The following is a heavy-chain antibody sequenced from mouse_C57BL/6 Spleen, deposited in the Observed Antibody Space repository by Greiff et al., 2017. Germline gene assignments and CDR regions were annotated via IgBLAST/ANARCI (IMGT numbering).Heavy chain of an antibody. D-gene: IGHD2-3*01. V-gene: IGHV1-47*01. J-gene: IGHJ3*01. CDR1: GYTFTTYP. CDR3: AREGYDGYKTFGY. Sequence: VKLMESGAELVKPGASVKMSCKASGYTFTTYPIEWMKQNHGKSLEWIGNFHPYNDDTKYNEKFKGKATLTVEKSSSTVYLELSRLTSDDSAVYYCAREGYDGYKTFGYWGQGTLVTVSA. CDR2: FHPYNDDT.